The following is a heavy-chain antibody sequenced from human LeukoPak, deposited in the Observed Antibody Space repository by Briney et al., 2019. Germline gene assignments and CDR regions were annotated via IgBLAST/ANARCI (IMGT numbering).Heavy chain of an antibody. D-gene: IGHD3-10*01. CDR2: ISSSSSYI. CDR1: GFTFSSYS. Sequence: GGSLRLSCAASGFTFSSYSMNWVRQAPGKGLEWVSSISSSSSYIYYADSVKGRFTISRDNAKNTLYLQMNSLRAEDTAVYYCARDLMVRGRFGFDPWGQGTLVTVSS. J-gene: IGHJ5*02. CDR3: ARDLMVRGRFGFDP. V-gene: IGHV3-21*01.